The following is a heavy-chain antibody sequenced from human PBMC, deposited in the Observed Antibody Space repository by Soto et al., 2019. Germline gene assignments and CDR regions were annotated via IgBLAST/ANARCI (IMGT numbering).Heavy chain of an antibody. CDR2: IYPGDSDT. CDR1: GYSFTSYW. V-gene: IGHV5-51*01. Sequence: PGESLKISCKGSGYSFTSYWIGWVRQMPGKGLEWMGIIYPGDSDTRYSPSFQGQVTISADKSISTAYLQWSSLKASDTAMYYCARLRFLEWLPSGGYADVWGKGTTVTVSS. CDR3: ARLRFLEWLPSGGYADV. J-gene: IGHJ6*04. D-gene: IGHD3-3*01.